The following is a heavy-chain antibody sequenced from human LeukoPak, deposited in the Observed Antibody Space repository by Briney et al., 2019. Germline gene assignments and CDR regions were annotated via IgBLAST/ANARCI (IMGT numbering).Heavy chain of an antibody. CDR2: INPNSGGT. CDR1: GYTFTGYY. CDR3: ARDELSAAAASIPGY. D-gene: IGHD6-13*01. Sequence: ASVKVSCKASGYTFTGYYMHWVRQAPGQGLEWMGWINPNSGGTNYAQKFQGRVTMTRDTSISTAYMELSRLRSDDTAVYYCARDELSAAAASIPGYWGQGTLVTVSS. J-gene: IGHJ4*02. V-gene: IGHV1-2*02.